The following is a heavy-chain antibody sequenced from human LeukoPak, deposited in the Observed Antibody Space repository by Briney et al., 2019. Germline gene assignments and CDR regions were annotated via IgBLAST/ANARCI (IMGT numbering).Heavy chain of an antibody. J-gene: IGHJ6*03. CDR2: VIPSGGST. CDR3: ARDRKAVAFSDYYYYYMDV. CDR1: GYTLTSYY. D-gene: IGHD6-19*01. Sequence: ASVKVSCKASGYTLTSYYMHWVRQAPGQGLEWMGIVIPSGGSTTYAQKFQGRVTMTRDTSTNTVYMELSSLRSDDTAVYYCARDRKAVAFSDYYYYYMDVWGKGTTVTVSS. V-gene: IGHV1-46*01.